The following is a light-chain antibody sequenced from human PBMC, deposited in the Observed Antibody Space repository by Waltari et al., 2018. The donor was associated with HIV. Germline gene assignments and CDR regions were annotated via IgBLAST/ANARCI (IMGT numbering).Light chain of an antibody. J-gene: IGLJ1*01. CDR3: AAWEDSLNGPNYV. Sequence: QSVLTQPPSASGAPGQSVIISCSGSSSNIGSKTVNWYRQLPGTAPKLLIYSNNQRPSGVPDRSSGSKSGTSASLAISGLQSGDEADYYCAAWEDSLNGPNYVFGSGTTVTVL. CDR2: SNN. CDR1: SSNIGSKT. V-gene: IGLV1-44*01.